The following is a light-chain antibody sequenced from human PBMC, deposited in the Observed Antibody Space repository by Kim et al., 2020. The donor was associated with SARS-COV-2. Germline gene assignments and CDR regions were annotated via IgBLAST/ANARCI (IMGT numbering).Light chain of an antibody. CDR1: QDIRSD. V-gene: IGKV1-17*01. J-gene: IGKJ2*01. CDR3: LQHRSFPYT. CDR2: DAI. Sequence: SASVGDRVTITGRASQDIRSDLGWFQQKPGKAPKRLIYDAISLESGVPSRFSGSGSGTEFTLTINSLRPEDFTTYYCLQHRSFPYTFGRGTKLEI.